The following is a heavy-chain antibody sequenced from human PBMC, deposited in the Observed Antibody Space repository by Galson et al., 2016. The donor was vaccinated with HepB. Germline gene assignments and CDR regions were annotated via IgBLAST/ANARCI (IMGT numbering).Heavy chain of an antibody. V-gene: IGHV3-33*01. CDR1: GFIFSDYG. Sequence: SGAEVKEPGESLRLSCAASGFIFSDYGMHWVRQAPGKGLEWVAVVWSDGTKTNYADSVKGRFNVSRDNSKNTVYLQMNSLRAEDTAVFYCAREGSLGTTTHFDYWGQGIVVAVSS. CDR2: VWSDGTKT. J-gene: IGHJ4*02. CDR3: AREGSLGTTTHFDY. D-gene: IGHD1/OR15-1a*01.